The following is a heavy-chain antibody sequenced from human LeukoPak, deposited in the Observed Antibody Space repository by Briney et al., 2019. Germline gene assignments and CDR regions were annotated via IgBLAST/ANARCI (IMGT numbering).Heavy chain of an antibody. CDR3: ASINWNDRSVFDC. CDR2: LSDSDNR. CDR1: GASISSSGSY. D-gene: IGHD1-20*01. J-gene: IGHJ4*02. V-gene: IGHV4-39*01. Sequence: PSETLSLTCTVSGASISSSGSYWGWIRQPPGKGLEWIGHLSDSDNRYYNPSLKSRFSTSLDTSMNQFSLRLSSVTAADTAIYYCASINWNDRSVFDCWGQGTLVTVSS.